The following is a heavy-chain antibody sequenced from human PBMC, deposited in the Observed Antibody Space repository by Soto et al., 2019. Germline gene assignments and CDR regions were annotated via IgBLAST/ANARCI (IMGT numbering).Heavy chain of an antibody. CDR2: ISSSSSYI. Sequence: GSLRLSCAASGFTVSSYIINWVRQAPGKGLEWVSSISSSSSYIYYADSVKGRFTISRDNAKNSLYLQMNSLRAEDTAVYYCARDRRRIAVAGTLDYWGQGTLVTVSS. CDR1: GFTVSSYI. V-gene: IGHV3-21*01. CDR3: ARDRRRIAVAGTLDY. D-gene: IGHD6-19*01. J-gene: IGHJ4*02.